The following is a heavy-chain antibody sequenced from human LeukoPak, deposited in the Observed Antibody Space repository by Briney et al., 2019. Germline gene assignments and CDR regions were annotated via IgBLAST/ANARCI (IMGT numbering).Heavy chain of an antibody. CDR3: ARGSGGWHQTYYYYYMDV. J-gene: IGHJ6*03. D-gene: IGHD6-19*01. V-gene: IGHV1-18*01. CDR2: ISAYNGNT. Sequence: GASVKVSCKASGGTFSSYGISWVRQAPGQGLEWMGWISAYNGNTNYAQKLQGRVTMTTDTSTSTAYMELRSLRSDDTAVYYCARGSGGWHQTYYYYYMDVWGKGTTVTVSS. CDR1: GGTFSSYG.